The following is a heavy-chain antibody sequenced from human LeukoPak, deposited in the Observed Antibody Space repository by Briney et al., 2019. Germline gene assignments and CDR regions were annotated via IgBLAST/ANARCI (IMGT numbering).Heavy chain of an antibody. J-gene: IGHJ4*01. V-gene: IGHV1-69*13. D-gene: IGHD2-8*01. CDR3: ATAPLGYCTHGVCYTNDF. CDR1: GGIFNSYA. Sequence: SVRVSCKASGGIFNSYAISWVRQAPGQGLEWMGAIIPKSATTNYAQRFQGRATFTADEGTTTAYMELGGLTSGDTAIYFCATAPLGYCTHGVCYTNDFWGQGTLITVSS. CDR2: IIPKSATT.